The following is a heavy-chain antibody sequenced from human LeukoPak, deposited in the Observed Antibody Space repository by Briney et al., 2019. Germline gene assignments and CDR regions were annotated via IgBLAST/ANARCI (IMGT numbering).Heavy chain of an antibody. V-gene: IGHV3-23*01. D-gene: IGHD2-15*01. CDR2: LSPSGGIT. Sequence: GGSLRLSCAASGFTFSTHAVSWVRQAPGKGLEWVSALSPSGGITYYADSVKGRFTISRDNAKNSLYLQMNSLGDEDTAVYYRARKLGYIDYWGHGILVTVSS. J-gene: IGHJ4*01. CDR3: ARKLGYIDY. CDR1: GFTFSTHA.